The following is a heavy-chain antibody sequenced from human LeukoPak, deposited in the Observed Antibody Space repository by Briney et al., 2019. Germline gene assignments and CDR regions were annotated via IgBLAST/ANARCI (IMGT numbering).Heavy chain of an antibody. CDR2: ISRDSDIR. V-gene: IGHV3-48*01. CDR1: GFIFGRDS. CDR3: AKETVSTYPGAAFDF. Sequence: PGGSLRLSCAASGFIFGRDSMNWVRQAPGRGLEWISYISRDSDIRYYADSVRGRFTISRDNAKNSLYLQMNSVRAEDTALYYCAKETVSTYPGAAFDFWGQGTMVTVSS. J-gene: IGHJ3*01. D-gene: IGHD2/OR15-2a*01.